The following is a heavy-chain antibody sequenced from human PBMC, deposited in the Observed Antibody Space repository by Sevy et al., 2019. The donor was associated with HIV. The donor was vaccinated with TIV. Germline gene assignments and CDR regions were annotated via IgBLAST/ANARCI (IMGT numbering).Heavy chain of an antibody. Sequence: SETLSLTCTVSGGSISSSSYYWGWIRQPPGKGLEWIGSIYYSGSTFYNPSLRSRVTMSVDMSKNQFSLKVSSVTAADTAVYYCARLGDGDSAGMFDYWGQGTLVTVSS. V-gene: IGHV4-39*01. CDR2: IYYSGST. CDR1: GGSISSSSYY. CDR3: ARLGDGDSAGMFDY. J-gene: IGHJ4*02. D-gene: IGHD6-13*01.